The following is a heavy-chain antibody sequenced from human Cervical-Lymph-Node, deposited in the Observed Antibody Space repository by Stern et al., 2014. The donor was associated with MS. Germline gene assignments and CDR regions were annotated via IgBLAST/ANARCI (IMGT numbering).Heavy chain of an antibody. D-gene: IGHD2-21*01. CDR3: ARDSAPPGIARRRYYYYGMDV. Sequence: EMQLVESGGGLVQPGGSLRLSCEASGFTFSSYWMSWVRQAPGKGLEWVANIKKDGSEEFYGDSVKGRFTISRDNAKNSLYLQMNSLRAEDTAVYYCARDSAPPGIARRRYYYYGMDVWGQGTTVTVSS. CDR2: IKKDGSEE. CDR1: GFTFSSYW. V-gene: IGHV3-7*01. J-gene: IGHJ6*02.